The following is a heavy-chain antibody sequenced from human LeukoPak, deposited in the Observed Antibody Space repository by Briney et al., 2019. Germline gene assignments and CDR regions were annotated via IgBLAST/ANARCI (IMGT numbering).Heavy chain of an antibody. J-gene: IGHJ3*02. V-gene: IGHV3-53*01. CDR1: GFTVSSNY. Sequence: GGSLRLSCAASGFTVSSNYMSWVRQAPGKGLEWVSVIYSGGSTYYADSVKGRFTISRDNSKNTLYLQMNSLRAEDTAVYYCASHILRYFDWLLSADAFDIWGQGTMVTVSS. CDR3: ASHILRYFDWLLSADAFDI. CDR2: IYSGGST. D-gene: IGHD3-9*01.